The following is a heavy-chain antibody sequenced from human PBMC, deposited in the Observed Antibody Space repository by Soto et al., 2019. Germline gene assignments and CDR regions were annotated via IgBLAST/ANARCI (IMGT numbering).Heavy chain of an antibody. CDR1: GYTFTSYG. CDR3: ARRNGGVDQVPAAMSYYYYYMDV. J-gene: IGHJ6*03. Sequence: ASVKVSCKASGYTFTSYGISWVRQAPGQGLEWMGWISAYNGNTNYAQKLQGRVTMTTDTSTSTAYMELRSLGSDDTAVYYCARRNGGVDQVPAAMSYYYYYMDVWGKGTTVTVSS. V-gene: IGHV1-18*01. CDR2: ISAYNGNT. D-gene: IGHD2-2*01.